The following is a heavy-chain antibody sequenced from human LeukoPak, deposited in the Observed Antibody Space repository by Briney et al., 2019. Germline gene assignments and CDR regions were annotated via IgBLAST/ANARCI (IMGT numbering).Heavy chain of an antibody. CDR1: GIIFSSSG. V-gene: IGHV3-33*01. Sequence: GGSLRLSCAASGIIFSSSGMHWVRQAPGKGLEWVAMIWSDGSNEYYADSVKGRFTISRDNSKNTLYLQMNSLRAEDTAVYYCASASSHRIAAGGDYWGQGTLVTVSS. CDR2: IWSDGSNE. CDR3: ASASSHRIAAGGDY. D-gene: IGHD6-13*01. J-gene: IGHJ4*02.